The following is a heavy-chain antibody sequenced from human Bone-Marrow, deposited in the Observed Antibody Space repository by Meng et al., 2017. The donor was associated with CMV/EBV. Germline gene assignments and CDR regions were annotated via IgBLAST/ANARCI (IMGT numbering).Heavy chain of an antibody. V-gene: IGHV3-21*01. D-gene: IGHD3-3*01. CDR1: GFTFSSYS. CDR3: ATPVRTFGSGYEYYLDY. Sequence: GESLKISCAASGFTFSSYSMNWVRQAPGKGLEWVSSISSSSSYIYYADSVKGRFTISRDNAKNSLYLQMNSLRAEDTAVYYCATPVRTFGSGYEYYLDYWGQGTLVTVSS. J-gene: IGHJ4*02. CDR2: ISSSSSYI.